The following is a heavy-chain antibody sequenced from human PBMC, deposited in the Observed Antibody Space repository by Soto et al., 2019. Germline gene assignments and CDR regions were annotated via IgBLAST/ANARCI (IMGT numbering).Heavy chain of an antibody. CDR2: ISVNNGNT. V-gene: IGHV1-18*01. J-gene: IGHJ5*02. Sequence: QVPLVQSGAEVKKPGASVKDSCKASGYTFTSYTISWVRHAPGQGLERMGWISVNNGNTNYAQTFQGRVTMTMETSTTTAYVELRSLRSEDTAVYYCARDQDFPLRFTDPWGQGTLVTVSS. D-gene: IGHD3-3*01. CDR3: ARDQDFPLRFTDP. CDR1: GYTFTSYT.